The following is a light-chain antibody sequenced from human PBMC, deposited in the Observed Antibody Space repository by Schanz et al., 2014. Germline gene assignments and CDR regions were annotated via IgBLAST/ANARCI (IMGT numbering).Light chain of an antibody. CDR1: STNIGAGYD. V-gene: IGLV1-40*01. J-gene: IGLJ1*01. Sequence: QSVLTQPPSVSGTPGQRVTISCTGSSTNIGAGYDVHWYRQLPGTAPQLLIYANTNRPSGVPDRFSGSKSGASASLAISGLQSEDEADYYCAAWDDTLNTYVFGFGTKLTVL. CDR2: ANT. CDR3: AAWDDTLNTYV.